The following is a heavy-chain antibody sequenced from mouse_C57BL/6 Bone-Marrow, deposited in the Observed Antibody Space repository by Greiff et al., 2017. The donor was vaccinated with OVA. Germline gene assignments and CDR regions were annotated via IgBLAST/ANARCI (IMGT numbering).Heavy chain of an antibody. Sequence: VQLQQSGAELAKPGASVKLSCKASGYTFTSYWMQWVKQRPGQGLEWIGEIDPSDSYTNYNQKFKGKATLTADTSSSPAYMQLRSLTSEDSAVYYCARRGFIVTTGYYYAMDYWGQGTSVTVSS. V-gene: IGHV1-50*01. J-gene: IGHJ4*01. D-gene: IGHD2-5*01. CDR3: ARRGFIVTTGYYYAMDY. CDR1: GYTFTSYW. CDR2: IDPSDSYT.